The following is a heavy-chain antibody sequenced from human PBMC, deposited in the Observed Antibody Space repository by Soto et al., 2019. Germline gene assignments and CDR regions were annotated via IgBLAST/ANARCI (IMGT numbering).Heavy chain of an antibody. D-gene: IGHD3-10*01. J-gene: IGHJ6*02. CDR3: AKSITMVRGVSAYYYGMDV. V-gene: IGHV3-30*18. CDR1: GLKFVSHG. CDR2: ISYDGSNK. Sequence: GGSHRLSYAASGLKFVSHGMHWVRQTTSKGLEWVAVISYDGSNKYYADSVKGRFTISRDNSKNTLYLQMNSLRAEDTAVYYCAKSITMVRGVSAYYYGMDVWGQGTTVTVSS.